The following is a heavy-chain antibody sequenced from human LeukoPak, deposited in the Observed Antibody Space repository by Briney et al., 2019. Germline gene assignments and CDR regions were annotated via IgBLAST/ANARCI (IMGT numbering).Heavy chain of an antibody. CDR1: GYTFTGYY. D-gene: IGHD2-21*02. J-gene: IGHJ3*02. CDR3: ATAALAYCGGDCYSDAFDI. CDR2: INPNSGGT. V-gene: IGHV1-2*02. Sequence: ASVKVSCKASGYTFTGYYMHWVRQAPGQGLEWMGWINPNSGGTNYAQKFQGRVTMTRGTSISTAYMELSRLRSDDTAVYYCATAALAYCGGDCYSDAFDIWGQGTMVTVSS.